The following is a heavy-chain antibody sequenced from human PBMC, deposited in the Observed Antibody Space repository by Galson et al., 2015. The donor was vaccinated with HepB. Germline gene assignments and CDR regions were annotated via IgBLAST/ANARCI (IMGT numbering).Heavy chain of an antibody. CDR2: ISAYNGNT. V-gene: IGHV1-18*01. J-gene: IGHJ3*02. CDR1: GYTFTSYG. Sequence: SVKVSCKASGYTFTSYGISWVRQAPGQGLEWMGWISAYNGNTNYAQKLQGRVTMTTDTSTSTAYMELRSLRSDDTAVYYCARDRSVRGVNDAFDIWGQGTMVTVSS. D-gene: IGHD3-10*01. CDR3: ARDRSVRGVNDAFDI.